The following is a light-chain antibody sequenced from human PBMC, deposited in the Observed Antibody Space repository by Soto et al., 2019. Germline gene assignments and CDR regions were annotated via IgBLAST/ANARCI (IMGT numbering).Light chain of an antibody. J-gene: IGKJ4*01. V-gene: IGKV1-39*01. Sequence: DIQMTQSPSSLSASVGARVTITCRARQSISSYLNWYQQKPGKAPKLLIYAASSLQSGVPSRFSGSGSGTDFTLTISSLQPEDFATYYCQQSYSTPLTFGGGTKVDIK. CDR2: AAS. CDR3: QQSYSTPLT. CDR1: QSISSY.